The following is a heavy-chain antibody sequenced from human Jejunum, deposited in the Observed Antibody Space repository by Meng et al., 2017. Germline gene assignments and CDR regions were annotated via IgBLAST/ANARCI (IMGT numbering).Heavy chain of an antibody. CDR1: GESFTNYY. V-gene: IGHV4-34*01. J-gene: IGHJ4*02. D-gene: IGHD4/OR15-4a*01. CDR3: ARGQDRAKTGY. Sequence: QVQPQQWGAGLLKPSEPLSLTCAVYGESFTNYYWNWLRQPPGKGLEWIGEVTHSEGTNYNPSLKSRVTISVDMSKNQFSLKLSSVTAADTAVYYCARGQDRAKTGYWGQGTLVTVSS. CDR2: VTHSEGT.